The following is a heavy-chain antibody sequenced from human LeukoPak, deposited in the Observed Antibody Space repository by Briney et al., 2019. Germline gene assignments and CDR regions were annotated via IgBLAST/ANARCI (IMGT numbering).Heavy chain of an antibody. J-gene: IGHJ4*02. CDR2: INYSGGT. D-gene: IGHD6-13*01. CDR1: GGSFRGYD. V-gene: IGHV4-34*01. CDR3: ARGTRGVGIAAAQGTFDY. Sequence: PSETLSLTCAVYGGSFRGYDWSWIRQPPGKGLEWIGEINYSGGTNYNPSLKSRVTISVDTSKNQFSLKLSSVTAADTAVYYCARGTRGVGIAAAQGTFDYWGQGTLVTVPS.